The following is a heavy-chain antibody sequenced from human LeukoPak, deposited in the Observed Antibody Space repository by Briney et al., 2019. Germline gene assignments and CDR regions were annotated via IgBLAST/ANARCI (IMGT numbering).Heavy chain of an antibody. CDR2: VNPSGGST. J-gene: IGHJ4*02. V-gene: IGHV1-46*01. Sequence: GASVKVSCKPSGYTFTSHYIHWVRQAPGQGLEWMGTVNPSGGSTRYAQKFQGRVTMTRDKSTSTVYMELSSLRSEDTAVYYCAREGRAWLVYVYWGQGTLVTVSS. CDR1: GYTFTSHY. D-gene: IGHD6-19*01. CDR3: AREGRAWLVYVY.